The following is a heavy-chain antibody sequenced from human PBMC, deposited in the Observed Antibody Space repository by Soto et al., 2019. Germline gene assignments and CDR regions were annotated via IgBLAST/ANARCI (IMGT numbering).Heavy chain of an antibody. V-gene: IGHV4-59*08. J-gene: IGHJ6*02. D-gene: IGHD3-10*01. CDR1: GGSISSYY. CDR3: ARSGSGSYSPYYFYYGMDV. CDR2: VYYSGST. Sequence: QVQLQESGPGLVKPSETLSLTCTVSGGSISSYYWSWIRQPPGKGLEWIGYVYYSGSTNYNPSLKSRVTISLDTSKNQFSLKLSSVTAADTAVYYCARSGSGSYSPYYFYYGMDVWGQGTTVTVSS.